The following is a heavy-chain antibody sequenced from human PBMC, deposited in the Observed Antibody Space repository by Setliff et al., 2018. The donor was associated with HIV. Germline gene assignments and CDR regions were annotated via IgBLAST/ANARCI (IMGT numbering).Heavy chain of an antibody. CDR1: GYIFNNFG. Sequence: ASVKVSCKASGYIFNNFGITWVRQAPGQGLEWMGWISNSNANTNYAQEFQGRVTVTTDTSTSTAYMELRTLRSDDTAVYYCARAGAARTTHFDYWGQGTLVTV. D-gene: IGHD1-7*01. CDR3: ARAGAARTTHFDY. V-gene: IGHV1-18*01. J-gene: IGHJ4*02. CDR2: ISNSNANT.